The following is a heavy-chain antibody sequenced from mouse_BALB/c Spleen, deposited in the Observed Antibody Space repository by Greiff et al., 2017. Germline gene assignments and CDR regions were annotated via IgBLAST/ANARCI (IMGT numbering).Heavy chain of an antibody. Sequence: EVKLMESGGGLVQPGGSRTLSCAASGFTFSDYGMAWVRQAPGKGPEWVAFISNLAYSIYYADTVTGRFTISRENAKNTLYLEMGSLRSEDTAMYCGTRDRYYGSNRYFEVGGGGTAVTVAS. J-gene: IGHJ1*01. CDR1: GFTFSDYG. D-gene: IGHD1-1*01. CDR2: ISNLAYSI. CDR3: TRDRYYGSNRYFEV. V-gene: IGHV5-15*02.